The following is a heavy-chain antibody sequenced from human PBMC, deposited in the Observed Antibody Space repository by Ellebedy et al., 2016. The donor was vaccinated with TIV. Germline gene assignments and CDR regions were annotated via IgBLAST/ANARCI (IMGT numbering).Heavy chain of an antibody. CDR2: ISGTSSYI. CDR1: GFTFSSYN. V-gene: IGHV3-21*01. CDR3: ARVGSGFGIAFDI. J-gene: IGHJ3*02. D-gene: IGHD3-22*01. Sequence: GGSLRLSCAASGFTFSSYNMNWVRQAPGKGLEWVSSISGTSSYINYAISVKGRFTISRDNAKNSLYLQMNGLRAEDTAVYYCARVGSGFGIAFDIWGQGTMVTVSS.